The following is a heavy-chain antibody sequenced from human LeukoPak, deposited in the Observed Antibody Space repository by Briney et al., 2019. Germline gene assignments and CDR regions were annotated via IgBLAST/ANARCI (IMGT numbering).Heavy chain of an antibody. CDR1: GFTFSSYW. Sequence: PGGSLRLSCAASGFTFSSYWMNWVRQAPGKGLVWVSRIASDGSSTTYADSVKGRFTISRDNSKNTLYLQMNSLRAEDTAVYYCARDALIDYSRPFDIWGQGTMVTVSS. V-gene: IGHV3-74*01. D-gene: IGHD3-16*01. CDR2: IASDGSST. CDR3: ARDALIDYSRPFDI. J-gene: IGHJ3*02.